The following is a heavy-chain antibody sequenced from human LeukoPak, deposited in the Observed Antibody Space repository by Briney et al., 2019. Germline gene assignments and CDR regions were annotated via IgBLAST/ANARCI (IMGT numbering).Heavy chain of an antibody. CDR2: INPSGGST. J-gene: IGHJ4*02. V-gene: IGHV1-46*01. D-gene: IGHD3-10*01. CDR3: ARDGGSRIYYTVGIDY. Sequence: EASVKVSCKASGYTFTNYYMHWVRQAPGQGLQWMGMINPSGGSTTYAQKFQGGVTMARDTSTSTVYMELSSLRSEDTAVYYCARDGGSRIYYTVGIDYWGQGTLVAVSS. CDR1: GYTFTNYY.